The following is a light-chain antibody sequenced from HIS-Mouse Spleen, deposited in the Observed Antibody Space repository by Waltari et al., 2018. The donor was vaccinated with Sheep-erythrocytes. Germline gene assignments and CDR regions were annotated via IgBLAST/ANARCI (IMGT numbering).Light chain of an antibody. CDR1: SSDVGGYYY. CDR3: CSYAGSYNHV. CDR2: DVS. J-gene: IGLJ1*01. V-gene: IGLV2-11*01. Sequence: QSALTQPRSVSGSPGQSVTISSTGTSSDVGGYYYFSWYQQHPGKAPKLMIYDVSKRPSGVPDRFSGSKSGNTASLTISGLQAEDEADYYCCSYAGSYNHVFATGTKVTVL.